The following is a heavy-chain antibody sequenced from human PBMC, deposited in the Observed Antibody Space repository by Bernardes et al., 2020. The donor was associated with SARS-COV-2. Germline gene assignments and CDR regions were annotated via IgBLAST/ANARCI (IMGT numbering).Heavy chain of an antibody. J-gene: IGHJ3*01. CDR3: ARDPYYYDSSVSQGSPWS. CDR2: INSNGNYK. V-gene: IGHV3-21*01. D-gene: IGHD3-22*01. CDR1: GFTFSSYS. Sequence: GGSLRLSCAASGFTFSSYSMNWVRQAPGKGLEWVSYINSNGNYKYYADSVKGRFTISRDNAKNSLYLQMNNLRAEDTAVYYCARDPYYYDSSVSQGSPWSWGQGTMVTVSS.